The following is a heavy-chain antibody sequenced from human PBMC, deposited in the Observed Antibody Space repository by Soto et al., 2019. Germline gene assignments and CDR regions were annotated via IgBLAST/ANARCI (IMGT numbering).Heavy chain of an antibody. Sequence: GESLKNSSQGSGYRFISYWIGWVRQMPGKGLEWMGIIYPGDSDTRYSPSFQGQVTISADKSISTAYLQWSSLKASDTAMYYCARHLRSVVVVADYFDYWGQGTLVTVSS. CDR3: ARHLRSVVVVADYFDY. CDR2: IYPGDSDT. D-gene: IGHD2-15*01. CDR1: GYRFISYW. V-gene: IGHV5-51*01. J-gene: IGHJ4*02.